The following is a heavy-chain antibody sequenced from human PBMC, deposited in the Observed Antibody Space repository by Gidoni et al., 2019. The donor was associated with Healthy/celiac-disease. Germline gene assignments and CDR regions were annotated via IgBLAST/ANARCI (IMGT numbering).Heavy chain of an antibody. CDR3: AKGNVHVVVTATGGHYFDY. CDR1: GFTFSSYA. Sequence: EVQLLESGGGLVQPGGSLRLSCAASGFTFSSYAMSWVRQAPGKGLEWVSAISGSGGSTYYADSVKGRFTISRDNSKNTLYLQMNSLRAEDTAVYYCAKGNVHVVVTATGGHYFDYWGQGTLVTVSS. D-gene: IGHD2-21*02. CDR2: ISGSGGST. J-gene: IGHJ4*02. V-gene: IGHV3-23*01.